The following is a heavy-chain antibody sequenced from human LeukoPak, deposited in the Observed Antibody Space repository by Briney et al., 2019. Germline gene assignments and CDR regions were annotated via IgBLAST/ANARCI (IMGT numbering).Heavy chain of an antibody. V-gene: IGHV3-23*01. J-gene: IGHJ4*02. CDR3: AKDKTHDFWSGAFFDY. CDR1: GFTFSSYA. CDR2: ISGSGGST. Sequence: GGSLRLSCAASGFTFSSYAMSWVRQAPGKGLEGVSAISGSGGSTYYADSVKGRFPISRDNSKKTLYLQMNRLRAEDMAVYYCAKDKTHDFWSGAFFDYWGQGTLVTVSS. D-gene: IGHD3-3*01.